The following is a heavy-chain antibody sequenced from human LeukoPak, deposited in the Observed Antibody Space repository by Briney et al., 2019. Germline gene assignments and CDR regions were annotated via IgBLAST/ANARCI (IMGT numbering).Heavy chain of an antibody. Sequence: GGSLRLSCAASGFTFSSSWMSWVRQAPGKGLEWVANIKQDGSEKYYVDSVKGRFTISRDNSKNTLYLQMNSLRAEDTAVYYCARDGGEQLVGPFDYWGQGTLVTVSS. CDR3: ARDGGEQLVGPFDY. CDR1: GFTFSSSW. J-gene: IGHJ4*02. V-gene: IGHV3-7*01. D-gene: IGHD6-6*01. CDR2: IKQDGSEK.